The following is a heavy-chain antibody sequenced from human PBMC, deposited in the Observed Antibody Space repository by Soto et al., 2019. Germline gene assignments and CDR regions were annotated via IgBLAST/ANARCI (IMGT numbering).Heavy chain of an antibody. Sequence: PGGSLRLSCAASGFTFSSYAMSWVRQAPGKGLEWVSAISGSGGSTYYADSVKGRFTISRDNSKNTLYLQMNSLRAGDTAVYYCAKARGYYDFWSAQPNPAWGQGTLVTVSS. D-gene: IGHD3-3*01. CDR3: AKARGYYDFWSAQPNPA. CDR1: GFTFSSYA. J-gene: IGHJ5*02. CDR2: ISGSGGST. V-gene: IGHV3-23*01.